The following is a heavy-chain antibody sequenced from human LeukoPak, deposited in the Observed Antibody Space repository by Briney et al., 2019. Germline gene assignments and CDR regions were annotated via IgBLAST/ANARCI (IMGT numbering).Heavy chain of an antibody. CDR1: GYTFTSYD. V-gene: IGHV1-8*01. CDR3: ARDRETTGFWFDP. J-gene: IGHJ5*02. Sequence: ASVKVSCKASGYTFTSYDINWVRQATGQGLEWMGWMNPNSGNTGYAQKFQGRVTMTRNTSISTAYMELSSLRSEDTAVYYCARDRETTGFWFDPWGQGTLVTVSS. CDR2: MNPNSGNT. D-gene: IGHD4-11*01.